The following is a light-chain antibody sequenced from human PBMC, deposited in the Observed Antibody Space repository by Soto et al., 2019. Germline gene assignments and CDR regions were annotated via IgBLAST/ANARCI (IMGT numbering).Light chain of an antibody. CDR3: HQYGISSYT. V-gene: IGKV3-20*01. Sequence: EIVLTQSPGTLSLSPGERATLSCRASQSVSSTYLAWYQQNPGQAPRLLIYGASSMATGIPDRFSGSGSVTDFTLTISTLEPEDFAVYFCHQYGISSYTFGQGTNLEL. J-gene: IGKJ2*01. CDR2: GAS. CDR1: QSVSSTY.